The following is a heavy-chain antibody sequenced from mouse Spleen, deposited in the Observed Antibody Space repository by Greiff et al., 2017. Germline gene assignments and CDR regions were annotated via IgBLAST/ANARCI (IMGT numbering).Heavy chain of an antibody. D-gene: IGHD3-1*01. J-gene: IGHJ3*01. Sequence: EVQLQQSGPVLVKPGASVKMSCKASGYTFTDYYMNWVKQSHGKSLEWIGVINPYNGGTSYNQKFKGKATLTVDKSSSTAYMELNSLTSEDSAVYYCARPARATAYWGQGTLVTVSA. CDR2: INPYNGGT. CDR1: GYTFTDYY. V-gene: IGHV1-19*01. CDR3: ARPARATAY.